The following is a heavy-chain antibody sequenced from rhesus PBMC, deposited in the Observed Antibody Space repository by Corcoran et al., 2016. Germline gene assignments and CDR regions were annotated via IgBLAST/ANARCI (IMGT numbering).Heavy chain of an antibody. Sequence: QVQLKESGPGLVRPSETLSLTCAVSGASISSSWWSWLRPPPGRGLEWSGEVNGGGGSTSSNPSLGSRVSISKDASNNQFSLKLTSVTAADTAMYYCARDDNNNGDWHFDFWDPGTPIIISS. CDR1: GASISSSW. D-gene: IGHD4-11*01. V-gene: IGHV4-80*01. CDR2: VNGGGGST. CDR3: ARDDNNNGDWHFDF. J-gene: IGHJ2*01.